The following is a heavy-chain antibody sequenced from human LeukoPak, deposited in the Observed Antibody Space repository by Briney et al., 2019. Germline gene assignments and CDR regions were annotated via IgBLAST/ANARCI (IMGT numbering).Heavy chain of an antibody. V-gene: IGHV3-48*01. Sequence: PGGSLRLSCAASGFTFSSNGMNWVRQAPGKGLEWVSYISATGGTIYYADSVKGRFTISRDNSKNTLYLQMNSLRAEDTAVYYCAREGDRNLWFGEAGYAFDIWGQGTMVTVSS. CDR3: AREGDRNLWFGEAGYAFDI. CDR1: GFTFSSNG. CDR2: ISATGGTI. D-gene: IGHD3-10*01. J-gene: IGHJ3*02.